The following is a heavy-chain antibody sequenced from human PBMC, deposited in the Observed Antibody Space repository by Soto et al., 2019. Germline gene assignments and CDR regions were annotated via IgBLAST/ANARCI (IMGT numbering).Heavy chain of an antibody. Sequence: QVQLQESGPGLVKPSQTLSLTCTVSGGSISSGDYYWSWIRQPPGKGLEWIGYIYYSGSTYYNPSLKSRVTIPVDTSKNQFALKLSSVTAADTAVYYCARDHDYGDYGPVGYFDYWGQGTLVTVSS. V-gene: IGHV4-30-4*01. CDR2: IYYSGST. CDR3: ARDHDYGDYGPVGYFDY. D-gene: IGHD4-17*01. J-gene: IGHJ4*02. CDR1: GGSISSGDYY.